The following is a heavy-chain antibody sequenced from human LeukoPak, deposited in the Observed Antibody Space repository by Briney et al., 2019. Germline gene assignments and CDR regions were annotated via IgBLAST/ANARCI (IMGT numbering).Heavy chain of an antibody. J-gene: IGHJ3*02. CDR2: IYYSGST. D-gene: IGHD1-26*01. CDR3: AREGGSYDAFDI. V-gene: IGHV4-30-4*08. CDR1: DGSISSGDYY. Sequence: PSETLSLTCTVSDGSISSGDYYWSWIRQPPGKGLEWIGYIYYSGSTYYNPSLKSRVTISVDTSKNQFSLKLSSVTAADTAVYYCAREGGSYDAFDIWGQGTMVTVSS.